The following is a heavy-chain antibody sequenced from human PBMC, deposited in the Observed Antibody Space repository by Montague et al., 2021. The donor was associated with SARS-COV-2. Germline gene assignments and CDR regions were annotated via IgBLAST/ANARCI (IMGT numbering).Heavy chain of an antibody. D-gene: IGHD6-13*01. CDR3: GRVFAPAGTFDF. CDR2: TYFRSKWYN. J-gene: IGHJ4*02. V-gene: IGHV6-1*01. CDR1: GDSVSTNNTT. Sequence: CAISGDSVSTNNTTWNWVRQSPSGDLEWLGRTYFRSKWYNDYAVXAKSRITINPDTSKNQFSLQLKSVTPKDTAIYFCGRVFAPAGTFDFWGQGTLVTVST.